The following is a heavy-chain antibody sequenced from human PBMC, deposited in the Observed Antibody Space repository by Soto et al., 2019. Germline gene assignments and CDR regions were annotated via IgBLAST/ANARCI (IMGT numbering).Heavy chain of an antibody. CDR2: IYTSGST. V-gene: IGHV4-4*07. D-gene: IGHD2-15*01. CDR1: GGSISSYY. Sequence: PSETLSLTCTVSGGSISSYYWSWIRQPAGKGLEWIGRIYTSGSTNYNPSLKSRVTMSVDTSKNQFSLKLSPVTAADTAVYYCARAISQVVAATDYYYYGMDVWGQGTTVTVSS. CDR3: ARAISQVVAATDYYYYGMDV. J-gene: IGHJ6*02.